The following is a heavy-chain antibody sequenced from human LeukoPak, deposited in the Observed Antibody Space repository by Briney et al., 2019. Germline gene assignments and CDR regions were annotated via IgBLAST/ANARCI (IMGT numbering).Heavy chain of an antibody. Sequence: PSETLSLTCAVYGGSFSGYYWSWIRQPPGKGLEWIGEINHSGSTNYNPSLKSRVTISVDTPKNQFSLKLSSVTAADTAVYYCARGAELFEDYYYYGMDVWGQGTTVTVSS. D-gene: IGHD3-10*01. J-gene: IGHJ6*02. CDR1: GGSFSGYY. CDR3: ARGAELFEDYYYYGMDV. CDR2: INHSGST. V-gene: IGHV4-34*01.